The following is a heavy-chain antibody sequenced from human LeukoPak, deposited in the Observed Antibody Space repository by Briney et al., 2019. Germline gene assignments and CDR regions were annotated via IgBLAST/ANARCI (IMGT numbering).Heavy chain of an antibody. V-gene: IGHV3-72*01. D-gene: IGHD3-10*01. CDR3: ASLYGSGKRWVDP. Sequence: QSGGSLRLSCAASGFTFCDHYMDWVRQAPGKGLEWVGRTRNKANSYTTEYAASVKDRLTISRDDSKNSLYLQMNSLKTEDTGVYYCASLYGSGKRWVDPWGQGNLVTVSS. CDR2: TRNKANSYTT. J-gene: IGHJ5*02. CDR1: GFTFCDHY.